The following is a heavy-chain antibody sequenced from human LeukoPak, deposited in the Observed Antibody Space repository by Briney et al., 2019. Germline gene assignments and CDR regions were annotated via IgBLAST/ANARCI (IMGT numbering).Heavy chain of an antibody. V-gene: IGHV3-33*06. CDR2: IWYDGSNK. J-gene: IGHJ4*02. CDR3: AKPYYYGSGTHDREFDY. D-gene: IGHD3-10*01. Sequence: GGSLRLSCAASGFTFSSYGMHWVRQAPGKGLEWVAVIWYDGSNKYYADSVKGRFTISRDNSENTLYLQMNSLRAEDTAVYYCAKPYYYGSGTHDREFDYWGQGTLVTVSS. CDR1: GFTFSSYG.